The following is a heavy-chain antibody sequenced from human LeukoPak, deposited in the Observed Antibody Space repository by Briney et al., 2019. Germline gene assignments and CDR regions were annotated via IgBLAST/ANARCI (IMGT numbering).Heavy chain of an antibody. J-gene: IGHJ4*02. D-gene: IGHD3-22*01. CDR1: GYTFNHYG. Sequence: ASVKVSCKASGYTFNHYGISWVRQAPGQGLGWIGWISVYNGHTNYAQMPRDRVIMTTDTSTSTAYLELRSLRSDDTAVYYCVRDFPMIQTYFEYWGQGTLVTVSS. CDR2: ISVYNGHT. CDR3: VRDFPMIQTYFEY. V-gene: IGHV1-18*01.